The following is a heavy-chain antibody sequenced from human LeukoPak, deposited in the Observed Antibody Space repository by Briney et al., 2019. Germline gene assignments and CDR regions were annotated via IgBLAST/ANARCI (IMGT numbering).Heavy chain of an antibody. CDR1: GDSISNYF. V-gene: IGHV4-4*07. CDR3: ARGPPPDFDY. Sequence: SETLSLTCTVSGDSISNYFWSWIRQPAGKGLEWIGRIYTSGSTDYNPSLKSRVTMSVDTSKNQFSLKVNSVTAADTAVYYCARGPPPDFDYWGLGTLVTVSS. J-gene: IGHJ4*02. CDR2: IYTSGST.